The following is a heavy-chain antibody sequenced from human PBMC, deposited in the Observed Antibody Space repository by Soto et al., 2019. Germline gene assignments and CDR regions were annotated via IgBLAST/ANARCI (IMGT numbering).Heavy chain of an antibody. D-gene: IGHD6-13*01. CDR3: ARETPSAAAAYYYYGLDV. V-gene: IGHV1-69*01. Sequence: QVQLVQSGAEVKKAGSSVKVSCKVSGGTFSSYFINWVRQAPGQGLEWVGGIIPVFGTASYAEKFQGRVTITADESTSTAYLELSSLSPDDTAVYYCARETPSAAAAYYYYGLDVWGQGTTVTVPS. CDR2: IIPVFGTA. CDR1: GGTFSSYF. J-gene: IGHJ6*02.